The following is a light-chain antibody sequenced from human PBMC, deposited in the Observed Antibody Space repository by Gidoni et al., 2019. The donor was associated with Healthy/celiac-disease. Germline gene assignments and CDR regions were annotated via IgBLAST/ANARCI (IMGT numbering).Light chain of an antibody. CDR3: QQRSNWPPWT. V-gene: IGKV3-11*01. CDR1: QSVRSY. J-gene: IGKJ1*01. Sequence: EIVLTQSPAPLSLSPGVRATLPCRASQSVRSYLAWYQQKPGQAPRLLIYDASNRATGNPARFSGSGSGTDFTLTISSREPEDFAVYYCQQRSNWPPWTFGQGTRVEIK. CDR2: DAS.